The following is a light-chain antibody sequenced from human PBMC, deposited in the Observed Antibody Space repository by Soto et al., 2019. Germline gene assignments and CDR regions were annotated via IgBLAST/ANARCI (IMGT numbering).Light chain of an antibody. CDR1: QTVSSNY. J-gene: IGKJ5*01. CDR2: GAS. V-gene: IGKV3D-20*02. CDR3: QQSFSTIT. Sequence: EIILTQSPAPLSLSPGERATLSCRASQTVSSNYLAWCQQRPGQAPSLLIYGASTRAAGIADSSSSSGSAAAYSPITIRRLLPEDFATYCRQQSFSTITFAQGTRLEIK.